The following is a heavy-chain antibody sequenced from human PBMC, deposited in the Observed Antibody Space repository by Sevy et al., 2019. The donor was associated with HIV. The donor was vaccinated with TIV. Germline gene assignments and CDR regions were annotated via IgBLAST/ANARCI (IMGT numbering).Heavy chain of an antibody. CDR1: GFTLSSYG. J-gene: IGHJ4*02. CDR2: ISYDGSNK. CDR3: AKEGVNYYFDY. Sequence: GGSLRLSCAASGFTLSSYGMHWVRQAPGKGLEWVAVISYDGSNKYYADSVKGRFTISRDNSKNTLYLQMNSLRAEDTAVYYCAKEGVNYYFDYWGQGTLVTVSS. D-gene: IGHD1-1*01. V-gene: IGHV3-30*18.